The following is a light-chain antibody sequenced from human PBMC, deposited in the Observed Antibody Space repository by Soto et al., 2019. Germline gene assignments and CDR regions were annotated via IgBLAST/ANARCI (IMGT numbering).Light chain of an antibody. CDR1: SSNIGNNY. CDR2: DNN. CDR3: GTWDSSLNGFV. V-gene: IGLV1-51*01. Sequence: QSVLTQPPSVSAAPGQKVTISCSGGSSNIGNNYVSWYQQLPGTAPKLLIYDNNKRPSGIPDRFSGSKSGTSATLGITGLQTGDEADYHCGTWDSSLNGFVFGGGTKVTVL. J-gene: IGLJ2*01.